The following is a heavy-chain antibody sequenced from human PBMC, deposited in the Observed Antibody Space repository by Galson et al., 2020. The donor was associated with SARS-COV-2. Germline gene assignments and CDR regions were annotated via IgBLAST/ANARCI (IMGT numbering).Heavy chain of an antibody. CDR1: GFTFSSYA. CDR2: ISGSGDTT. D-gene: IGHD3-10*01. V-gene: IGHV3-23*01. CDR3: AKDTTMLRGPIAS. J-gene: IGHJ4*02. Sequence: GESLKISCAASGFTFSSYAMAWVRQAPGKGLEWVSTISGSGDTTYYADSVKGRFTISRDNSKNTLYLQMNSLRAEDTAVYYCAKDTTMLRGPIASWGQGPLVTVSS.